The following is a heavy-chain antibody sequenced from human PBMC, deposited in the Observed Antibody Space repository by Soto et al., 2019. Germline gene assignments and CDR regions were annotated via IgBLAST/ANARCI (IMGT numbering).Heavy chain of an antibody. CDR2: ISYDGSNK. V-gene: IGHV3-30*18. CDR1: GFTFSSYG. Sequence: QVQLVESGGGVVQPGRSLRLSCAASGFTFSSYGMHWVRRAPGKGLEWVAVISYDGSNKYYADSVKGRFTISRDNSKNTLYLQMNSLRAEDTAVYYCAKNGGGDWEDAFDIWGQGTMVTVSS. CDR3: AKNGGGDWEDAFDI. J-gene: IGHJ3*02. D-gene: IGHD2-21*02.